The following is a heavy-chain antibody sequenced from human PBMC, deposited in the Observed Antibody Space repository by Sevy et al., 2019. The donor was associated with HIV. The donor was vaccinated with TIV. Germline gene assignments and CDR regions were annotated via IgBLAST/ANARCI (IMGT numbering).Heavy chain of an antibody. CDR2: MHYSGST. V-gene: IGHV4-39*01. D-gene: IGHD3-22*01. CDR3: ARHASYFDSSDYYHETPFDP. J-gene: IGHJ5*02. CDR1: GASISSNNYY. Sequence: SETLSLTCSVSGASISSNNYYWGWIRQPPGKGLEWIGSMHYSGSTYYNPSLKSRVTISVDTSKNHFSLMLSSLTAADTAVYYCARHASYFDSSDYYHETPFDPWGQGTLVTVSS.